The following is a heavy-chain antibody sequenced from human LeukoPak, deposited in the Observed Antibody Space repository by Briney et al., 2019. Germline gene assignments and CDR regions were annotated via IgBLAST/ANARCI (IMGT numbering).Heavy chain of an antibody. CDR1: GGTFASYA. J-gene: IGHJ4*02. V-gene: IGHV1-69*13. D-gene: IGHD6-13*01. CDR3: ARDQGYSGAGNLGY. CDR2: ILPIFGTA. Sequence: SVKVCCKASGGTFASYAVRWMRQAPGQWLEWMGGILPIFGTANYAQKFQGRVTITADESTSTAYMELSSLRSEDTAVYYCARDQGYSGAGNLGYWGQGTLVTVSS.